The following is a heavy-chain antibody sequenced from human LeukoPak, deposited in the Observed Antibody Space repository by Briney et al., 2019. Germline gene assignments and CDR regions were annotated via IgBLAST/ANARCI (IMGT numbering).Heavy chain of an antibody. V-gene: IGHV4-34*01. Sequence: SETLSLTCAVYGGSFSGYYWSWIGQPPGKGLEWIGEINHSGSTNYNPSLKSRVTISVDTSKNQFSLKLSSVTAADTAVYYCARGGGRDAFDIWGQGTMVTVSS. CDR2: INHSGST. CDR3: ARGGGRDAFDI. CDR1: GGSFSGYY. D-gene: IGHD1-26*01. J-gene: IGHJ3*02.